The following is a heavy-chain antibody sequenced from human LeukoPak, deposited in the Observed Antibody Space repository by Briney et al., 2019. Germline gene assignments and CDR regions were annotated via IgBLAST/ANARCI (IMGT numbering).Heavy chain of an antibody. D-gene: IGHD3-9*01. Sequence: SETLSLTCTVSGVSISSYYWSWIRQPPGKGLEWIGYIYYSGSTNYNPSLKSRVTISVDTSKNQFSLKLSSVTAAVTAVYYCARGGARYYDILTGYYTEPFDYWGQGTLVTVSS. CDR1: GVSISSYY. CDR2: IYYSGST. V-gene: IGHV4-59*01. J-gene: IGHJ4*02. CDR3: ARGGARYYDILTGYYTEPFDY.